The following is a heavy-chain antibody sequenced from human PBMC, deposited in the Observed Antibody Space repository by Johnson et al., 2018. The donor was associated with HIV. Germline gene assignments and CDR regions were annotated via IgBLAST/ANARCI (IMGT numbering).Heavy chain of an antibody. CDR1: GFTFSQFA. Sequence: QVQLVESGGGVVQPGRSLRLSCAASGFTFSQFAMHWVRQAPGKGLEWVAIISYDGTKKYYADSVRGRFIISRDNSKNTLYLQMNSLRAEDTAVYYCAKDTYSHRLTVTESGFDIWGQGTMVTVSS. CDR3: AKDTYSHRLTVTESGFDI. V-gene: IGHV3-30*04. J-gene: IGHJ3*02. D-gene: IGHD4-11*01. CDR2: ISYDGTKK.